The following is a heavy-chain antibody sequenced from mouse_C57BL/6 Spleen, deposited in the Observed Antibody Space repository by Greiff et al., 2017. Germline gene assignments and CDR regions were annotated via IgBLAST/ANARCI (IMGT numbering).Heavy chain of an antibody. CDR1: GFSFSDYY. CDR2: INYDGSST. J-gene: IGHJ3*01. V-gene: IGHV5-16*01. Sequence: DVKLVESEGGLVQPGSSMKLSCTASGFSFSDYYMAWVRQVLEKGLEWVANINYDGSSTYYLDSLKSRFIISRDNAKNILYLQMSSLKSEDTATYYCARGYGSSPAWFAYWGQGTLVTVSA. CDR3: ARGYGSSPAWFAY. D-gene: IGHD1-1*01.